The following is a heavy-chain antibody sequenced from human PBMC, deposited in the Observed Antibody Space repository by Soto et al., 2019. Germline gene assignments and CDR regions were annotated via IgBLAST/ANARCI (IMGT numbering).Heavy chain of an antibody. CDR1: GFTFRTYA. D-gene: IGHD3-10*01. Sequence: PGGSLRLSCAASGFTFRTYAMNWVRQAPGKGLEWISAISGSGSFTHYADFVRGRFTISRDNSQNQLYRQMNNLRGDDTAMYYCAKIPTGSGSSKFDYWGQGIQVTVSS. CDR3: AKIPTGSGSSKFDY. J-gene: IGHJ4*02. V-gene: IGHV3-23*01. CDR2: ISGSGSFT.